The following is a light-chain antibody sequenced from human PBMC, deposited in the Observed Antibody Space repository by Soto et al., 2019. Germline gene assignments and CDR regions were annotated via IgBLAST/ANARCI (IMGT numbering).Light chain of an antibody. CDR3: HQYGSYPPT. V-gene: IGKV3-20*01. J-gene: IGKJ1*01. Sequence: EIVLTQSPGTLSLSLGERATLSCWASQSVSSNVLAWSQQKSGQPPRLLIYGASSRATGVPDGFSGSGSGTDFTLTISRLEPEDFAVYYCHQYGSYPPTFGQGTKVDIK. CDR2: GAS. CDR1: QSVSSNV.